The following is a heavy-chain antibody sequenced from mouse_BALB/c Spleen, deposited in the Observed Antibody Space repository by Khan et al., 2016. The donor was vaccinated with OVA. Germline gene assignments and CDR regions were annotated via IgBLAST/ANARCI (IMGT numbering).Heavy chain of an antibody. Sequence: EVQLQQSGPELVKPGASVKISCKTSGYTFPEYTVHWVKQSLGKSLDWFGVINPKNGGTAYNQKFKGKATLTVDKSSSTAYMEFRSLTSDDSAVYDCARDAGRYWGQGTSVTVAS. CDR1: GYTFPEYT. CDR2: INPKNGGT. V-gene: IGHV1-18*01. D-gene: IGHD3-3*01. J-gene: IGHJ4*01. CDR3: ARDAGRY.